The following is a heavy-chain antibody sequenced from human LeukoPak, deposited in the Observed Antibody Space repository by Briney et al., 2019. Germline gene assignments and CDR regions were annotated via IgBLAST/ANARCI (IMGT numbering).Heavy chain of an antibody. V-gene: IGHV1-2*02. CDR2: INPNSGGT. CDR3: ARDDGNTGVDY. Sequence: ASVKVSCKASGYTFTGYYMHWVRQAPGQGLEWMGWINPNSGGTNYAQKFQGRVSMTRDTSISTAYMELSRLRSDDTAVYYCARDDGNTGVDYWGQETLVTVSS. D-gene: IGHD4-23*01. CDR1: GYTFTGYY. J-gene: IGHJ4*02.